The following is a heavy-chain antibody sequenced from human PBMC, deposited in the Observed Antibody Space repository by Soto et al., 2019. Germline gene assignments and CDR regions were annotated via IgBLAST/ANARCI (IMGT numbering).Heavy chain of an antibody. V-gene: IGHV4-34*01. D-gene: IGHD6-13*01. CDR3: ARKIFSSWYDWFDP. CDR2: INHSGST. Sequence: SETLSLTCAVYGGSFSGYYWSWIRQPPGRGLEWIGEINHSGSTNYNPSLKSRVTISVDTSKNQFSLKLSSVTAADTAVYYCARKIFSSWYDWFDPWGQGTLVTVSS. CDR1: GGSFSGYY. J-gene: IGHJ5*02.